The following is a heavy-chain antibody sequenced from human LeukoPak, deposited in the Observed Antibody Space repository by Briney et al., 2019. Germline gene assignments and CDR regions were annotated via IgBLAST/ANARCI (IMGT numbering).Heavy chain of an antibody. CDR3: VRDRDWGFDY. CDR2: IRSDGSSN. V-gene: IGHV3-30*02. CDR1: GFTFSSHG. Sequence: GGSLRLSCAASGFTFSSHGMHWVRQAPGKGLEWVTFIRSDGSSNYYGDSVKGRFTLSRDNFKNTLSLQMNSLRAEDTAVYYCVRDRDWGFDYWGQGTLATISS. D-gene: IGHD3/OR15-3a*01. J-gene: IGHJ4*02.